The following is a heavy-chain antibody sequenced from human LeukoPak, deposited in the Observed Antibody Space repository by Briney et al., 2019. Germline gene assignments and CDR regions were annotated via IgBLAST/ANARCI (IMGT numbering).Heavy chain of an antibody. D-gene: IGHD6-13*01. V-gene: IGHV4-39*07. J-gene: IGHJ2*01. Sequence: SETLSLTCSLSGGFISINTHYWGWIRQTPGKGPEWIGSVFYSGTTYFNPSLNGRLTISVDTSKNQFSLKLSSVTAADTAVYYCARVYYSNSYDYWYFDLWGRGTLVTVSS. CDR1: GGFISINTHY. CDR3: ARVYYSNSYDYWYFDL. CDR2: VFYSGTT.